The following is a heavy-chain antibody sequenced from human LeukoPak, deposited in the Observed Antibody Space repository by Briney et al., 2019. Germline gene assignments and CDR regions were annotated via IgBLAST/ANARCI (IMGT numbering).Heavy chain of an antibody. CDR2: ISSSSSYI. CDR1: GFTFSSYS. D-gene: IGHD3-22*01. CDR3: ARRRRETYYYDSSGYYYTHYYYYGMDV. V-gene: IGHV3-21*01. J-gene: IGHJ6*02. Sequence: GGSLRLSCAASGFTFSSYSMNWVRQAPGKGLEWVSSISSSSSYIYYADSVKGRFTISGDNAKNSLYLQMNSLRAEDTAVYYCARRRRETYYYDSSGYYYTHYYYYGMDVWGQGTMVTVSS.